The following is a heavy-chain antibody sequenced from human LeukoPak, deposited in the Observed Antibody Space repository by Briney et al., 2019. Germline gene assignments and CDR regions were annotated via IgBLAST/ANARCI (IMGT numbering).Heavy chain of an antibody. D-gene: IGHD1-1*01. Sequence: PSETLSLTCTVSGGSISSFYWSWIRQPPGKGLEWIGNIDYSGSTNYNPSLKSRVTISVDTSKNQFSLKLSSVNAADTAVYYCARHGTSGTNLNWFDPWGQGTLVTVSS. CDR3: ARHGTSGTNLNWFDP. J-gene: IGHJ5*02. CDR2: IDYSGST. V-gene: IGHV4-59*08. CDR1: GGSISSFY.